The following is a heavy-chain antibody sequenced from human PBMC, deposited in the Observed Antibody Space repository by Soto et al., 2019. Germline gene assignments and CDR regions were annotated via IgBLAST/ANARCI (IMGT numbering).Heavy chain of an antibody. Sequence: EVQLVESGGGLVQPGGSLRLSCAASGFTFSTYWMSWVRQAPGKGLEWVANIKQDGSEKYYVDSVKGRFTISRDNAKNALHLQMNSLRAEDTAVYYCARDRLGSGGSWRGYWGQGTLVTVSS. CDR1: GFTFSTYW. CDR3: ARDRLGSGGSWRGY. V-gene: IGHV3-7*01. D-gene: IGHD2-15*01. J-gene: IGHJ4*02. CDR2: IKQDGSEK.